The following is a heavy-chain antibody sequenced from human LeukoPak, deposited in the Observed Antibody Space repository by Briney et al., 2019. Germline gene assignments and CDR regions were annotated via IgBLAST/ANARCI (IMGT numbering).Heavy chain of an antibody. J-gene: IGHJ4*02. Sequence: GASVTVSCTASGYTFTTYGIRWVRQAPGQGLEWVGWISAYNGKTNYAQNFQGRVTMTTDTSTSTVYMELRSLRSDDTAVYYCARDLGISVAGPFDYWGQGTLVTVSS. CDR1: GYTFTTYG. CDR2: ISAYNGKT. V-gene: IGHV1-18*01. CDR3: ARDLGISVAGPFDY. D-gene: IGHD6-19*01.